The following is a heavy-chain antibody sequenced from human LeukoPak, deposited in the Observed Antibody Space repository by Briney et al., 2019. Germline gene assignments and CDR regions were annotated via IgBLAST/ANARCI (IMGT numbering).Heavy chain of an antibody. Sequence: GGSLRLSCAASGSTFSSYAMSWVRQAPGKGLEWVSAISGSGGSTYYADSVKGRFTISRDNSKNTLYLQMNSLRAEDTAVYYCAKDRGSSIAAADSLLFDYWGQGTLVTVSS. CDR1: GSTFSSYA. J-gene: IGHJ4*02. V-gene: IGHV3-23*01. CDR2: ISGSGGST. D-gene: IGHD6-13*01. CDR3: AKDRGSSIAAADSLLFDY.